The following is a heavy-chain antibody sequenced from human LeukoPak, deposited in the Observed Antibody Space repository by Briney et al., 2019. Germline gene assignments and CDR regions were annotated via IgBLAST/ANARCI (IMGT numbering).Heavy chain of an antibody. J-gene: IGHJ4*02. Sequence: GASVKVSCKASGYTFTGYYMHWVRQAPGQGLEWMGWINTNSGGTNYAQKFQGRVTMTRDTSISTAYMELSRLRSDDTAVYYCARAEGYYDSSGYSSGVYYWGQGTLVTVSS. CDR2: INTNSGGT. CDR3: ARAEGYYDSSGYSSGVYY. D-gene: IGHD3-22*01. V-gene: IGHV1-2*02. CDR1: GYTFTGYY.